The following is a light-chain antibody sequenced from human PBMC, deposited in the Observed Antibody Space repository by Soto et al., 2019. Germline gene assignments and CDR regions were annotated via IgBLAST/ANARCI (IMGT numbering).Light chain of an antibody. J-gene: IGKJ4*01. CDR3: TQHNSYPVT. CDR2: AAS. CDR1: QGIRND. V-gene: IGKV1-17*01. Sequence: DLQMTQSPSSLSASIVDRVTITCRASQGIRNDLAWYQQRPGKAPKRLIYAASTLQSGVPSRFNGNGAGTEFTLTIDSLQSEDFATYYCTQHNSYPVTFGGGTKVEIK.